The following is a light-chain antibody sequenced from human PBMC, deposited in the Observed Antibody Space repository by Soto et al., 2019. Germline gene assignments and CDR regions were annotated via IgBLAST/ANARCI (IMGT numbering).Light chain of an antibody. V-gene: IGLV2-14*01. Sequence: QSVLTQPASVSGSPGQSITISCTGTSSDVGGYNYVSWYQQHPGKAPKLMIYDVSNRPSGVSNRLSGSKSGNTASLTISGLQAEDEADYYCSSYTSSSTGDVFGTGTKLTVL. J-gene: IGLJ1*01. CDR2: DVS. CDR1: SSDVGGYNY. CDR3: SSYTSSSTGDV.